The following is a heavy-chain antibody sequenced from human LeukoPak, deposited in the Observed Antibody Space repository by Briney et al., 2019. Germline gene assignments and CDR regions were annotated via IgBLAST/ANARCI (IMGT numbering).Heavy chain of an antibody. J-gene: IGHJ4*02. V-gene: IGHV3-30*18. Sequence: GGSLRLSCAASGFTFSMYAMQWVRQAPGKGLEWVAVISYDGRTTYYRDSVKGRFTISRDKSKNTLYLQMSSLRSDDTAVYYCAKDSAYYDSSGDYFDSWGQGTLVTVSS. CDR2: ISYDGRTT. CDR3: AKDSAYYDSSGDYFDS. D-gene: IGHD3-22*01. CDR1: GFTFSMYA.